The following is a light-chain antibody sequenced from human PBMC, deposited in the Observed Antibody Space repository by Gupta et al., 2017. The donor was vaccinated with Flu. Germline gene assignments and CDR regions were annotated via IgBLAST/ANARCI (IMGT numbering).Light chain of an antibody. J-gene: IGKJ2*01. CDR1: QTVSSNY. CDR3: QQYGSSPPT. V-gene: IGKV3-20*01. Sequence: ERATLSCRASQTVSSNYLAWYQQKPGQAPRLLIHGASSRATGIPDRFGGSGSGTDFTLTISRLEPEDFAVYHCQQYGSSPPTFGQGTKLEIK. CDR2: GAS.